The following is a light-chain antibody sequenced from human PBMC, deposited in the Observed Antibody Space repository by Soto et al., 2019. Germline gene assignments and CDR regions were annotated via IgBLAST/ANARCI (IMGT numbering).Light chain of an antibody. CDR2: EVS. Sequence: QSALTQPASVSGSLGPSVTISCTGTSSDIGSYNFVSWYLQHPGNAPEVMIYEVSKRPSGVSNRFSGSKSGNTASLTISGLQAEDEADYYCCSYAGSDIVIFGGGTKLTVL. V-gene: IGLV2-23*02. J-gene: IGLJ2*01. CDR1: SSDIGSYNF. CDR3: CSYAGSDIVI.